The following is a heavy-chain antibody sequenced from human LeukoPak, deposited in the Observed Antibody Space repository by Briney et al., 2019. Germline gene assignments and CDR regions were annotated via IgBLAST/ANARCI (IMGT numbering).Heavy chain of an antibody. CDR3: ARGSSSWGYYYYYMDV. CDR2: MNPNSGNT. V-gene: IGHV1-8*03. J-gene: IGHJ6*03. CDR1: GYTFTGYY. Sequence: ASVKVSCKASGYTFTGYYMHWVRQAPGQGLEWMGWMNPNSGNTGYAQKFQGRVTITRNTSISTAYMELSSLRSEDTAVYYCARGSSSWGYYYYYMDVWGKGTTVTVSS. D-gene: IGHD6-13*01.